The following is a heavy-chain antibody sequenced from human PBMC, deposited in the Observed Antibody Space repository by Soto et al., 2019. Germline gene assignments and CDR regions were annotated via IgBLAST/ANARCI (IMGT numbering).Heavy chain of an antibody. J-gene: IGHJ4*02. CDR2: ISSSSSTI. V-gene: IGHV3-48*01. CDR1: GFTFSSYS. D-gene: IGHD6-6*01. Sequence: EVQLVESGGGLVQPGGSLRLSCAASGFTFSSYSMNWVRQAPGKGLEWVSYISSSSSTIYYADSVKGRFTISRDNAKNSRYLQMNSLRAEDTAVYYCARDEVGGSSFDWGQGTLVTVSS. CDR3: ARDEVGGSSFD.